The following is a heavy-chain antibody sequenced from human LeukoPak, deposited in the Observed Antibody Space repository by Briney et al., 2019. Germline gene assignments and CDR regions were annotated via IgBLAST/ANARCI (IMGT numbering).Heavy chain of an antibody. CDR2: IYHSGST. CDR1: GYSISSGYY. J-gene: IGHJ4*02. Sequence: SETLSLTCAVSGYSISSGYYWGWIRQPPGKGLEWIGGIYHSGSTYYNPSLKSRVTISVDKSKNQFSLKLSSVTAADTAVYYCARHGRSGDYVWGSYRFPHDYWGQGTLVTVSS. V-gene: IGHV4-38-2*01. CDR3: ARHGRSGDYVWGSYRFPHDY. D-gene: IGHD3-16*02.